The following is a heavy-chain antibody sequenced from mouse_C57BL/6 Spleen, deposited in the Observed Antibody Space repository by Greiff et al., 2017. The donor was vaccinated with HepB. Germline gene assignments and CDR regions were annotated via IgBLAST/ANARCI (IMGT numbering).Heavy chain of an antibody. Sequence: VKLVESGPGLVQPSQSLSITCTVSGFSLTSYGVHWVRQSPGKGLEWLGVIWSGGSTDYNAAFISRLSISKDNSKSQVFFKMNSLQADDTAIYYCARVKLDYAMDYWGQGTSVTVSS. CDR3: ARVKLDYAMDY. CDR1: GFSLTSYG. V-gene: IGHV2-2*01. CDR2: IWSGGST. J-gene: IGHJ4*01.